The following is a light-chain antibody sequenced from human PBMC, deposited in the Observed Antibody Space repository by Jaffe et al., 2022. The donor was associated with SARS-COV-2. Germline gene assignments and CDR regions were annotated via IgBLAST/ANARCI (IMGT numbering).Light chain of an antibody. CDR1: SSDIGGYNR. Sequence: QSALTQPPSVSGSPGQSVTISCTGSSSDIGGYNRVSWYQQPPGTAPKLMIYEVTNRPSGVPDRFSGSKSGNTASLTISGLQAEDEGDYYCSSFTSSSTPVVFGGGTKLTVL. CDR3: SSFTSSSTPVV. CDR2: EVT. J-gene: IGLJ2*01. V-gene: IGLV2-18*02.